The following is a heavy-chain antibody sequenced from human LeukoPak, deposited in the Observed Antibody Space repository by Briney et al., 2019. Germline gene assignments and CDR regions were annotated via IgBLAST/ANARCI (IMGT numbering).Heavy chain of an antibody. CDR1: GYTFTSYY. Sequence: ASVKVSCKASGYTFTSYYMHWVRQAPGQGLEWMGIINPSGGSTSYAQKFQGRVTMTRDTSTSTVYMELSSLRSEDTAVYYRARVDQLATVPDYWGQGTLVTVSS. J-gene: IGHJ4*02. V-gene: IGHV1-46*01. CDR3: ARVDQLATVPDY. CDR2: INPSGGST. D-gene: IGHD4-17*01.